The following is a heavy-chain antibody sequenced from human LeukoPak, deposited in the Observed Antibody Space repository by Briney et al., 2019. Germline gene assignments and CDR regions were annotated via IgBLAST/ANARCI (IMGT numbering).Heavy chain of an antibody. V-gene: IGHV4-34*01. Sequence: PSETLSLTCVVYGGSFSGYYWSWIRQPPGKGLEWSGEINHSGSINYNPSLKSRDTISVDTSKNQFSLKLSSVTAADTAVYYCARESPEGGSYRFDPWGQGTLVTVSS. D-gene: IGHD1-26*01. CDR3: ARESPEGGSYRFDP. CDR1: GGSFSGYY. J-gene: IGHJ5*02. CDR2: INHSGSI.